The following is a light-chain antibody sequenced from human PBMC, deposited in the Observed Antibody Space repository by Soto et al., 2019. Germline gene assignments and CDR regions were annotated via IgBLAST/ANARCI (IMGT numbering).Light chain of an antibody. CDR3: QQRSNWPLT. Sequence: EIVLTQSPATLSLSPGERATLSCRASQSVSSYLAWYQQKPGQAPRLLIYDASNRATGIPARFSGSGSGTDFPLNISSLETEDFAVYYCQQRSNWPLTFGGGTKVEIK. V-gene: IGKV3-11*01. CDR1: QSVSSY. CDR2: DAS. J-gene: IGKJ4*01.